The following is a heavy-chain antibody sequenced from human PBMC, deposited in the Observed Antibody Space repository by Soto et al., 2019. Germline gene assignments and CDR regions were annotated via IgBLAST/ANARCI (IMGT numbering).Heavy chain of an antibody. V-gene: IGHV1-18*01. CDR2: ISAYNGNT. CDR3: ARVSFLRNFWTPEDSYFDY. J-gene: IGHJ4*02. D-gene: IGHD3-3*01. Sequence: GASVKVSCKASGYTFTSYGISWVRQAPGQGLEWMGWISAYNGNTNYAQKLQGRVTMTTDTSTSTAYMELRSLRSDDTAVYYCARVSFLRNFWTPEDSYFDYWGQGTLVTVSS. CDR1: GYTFTSYG.